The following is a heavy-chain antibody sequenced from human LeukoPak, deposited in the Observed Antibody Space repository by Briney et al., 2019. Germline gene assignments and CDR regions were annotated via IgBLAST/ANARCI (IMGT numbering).Heavy chain of an antibody. Sequence: QPGGSLRLSCAASGFTFSGYDMHWVRQATGKGLEWVSGIGTAGDTYYSGSVKGRFTISRENAKNSLYLQMNSLRAGDTAVYYCARGFRGYNYEFDYWGQGTLVTVSS. D-gene: IGHD5-18*01. CDR3: ARGFRGYNYEFDY. CDR2: IGTAGDT. J-gene: IGHJ4*02. CDR1: GFTFSGYD. V-gene: IGHV3-13*04.